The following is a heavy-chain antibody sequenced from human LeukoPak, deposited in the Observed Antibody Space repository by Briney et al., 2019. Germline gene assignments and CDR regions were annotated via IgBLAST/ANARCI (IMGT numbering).Heavy chain of an antibody. D-gene: IGHD3-22*01. V-gene: IGHV4-59*01. CDR1: GGSFSGYY. CDR2: IYYSGST. J-gene: IGHJ4*02. CDR3: ARAGGYYDSSGYLRDLDY. Sequence: PSETLSLTCAVSGGSFSGYYWSWIRQPPGKGLEWIGYIYYSGSTNYNPSLKSRVTISVDTSKNQFSLKLSSVTAADTAVYYCARAGGYYDSSGYLRDLDYWGQGTLVTVSS.